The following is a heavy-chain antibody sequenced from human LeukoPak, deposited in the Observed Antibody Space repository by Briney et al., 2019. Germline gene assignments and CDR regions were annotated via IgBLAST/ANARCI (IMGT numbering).Heavy chain of an antibody. J-gene: IGHJ4*02. V-gene: IGHV3-7*01. D-gene: IGHD1-1*01. CDR2: MNQDGSSI. CDR1: GFTFSNSW. CDR3: TRGGGQLDF. Sequence: GGSVRLSCAAFGFTFSNSWMSGVRQARGKGLEGGANMNQDGSSIYYVDSVKGRFTISRDNAKYSLYRHMNSLRAEDTAVYYCTRGGGQLDFWGQGTLVTVSS.